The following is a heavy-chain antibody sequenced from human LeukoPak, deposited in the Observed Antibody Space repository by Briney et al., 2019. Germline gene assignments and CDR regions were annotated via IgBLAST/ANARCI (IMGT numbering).Heavy chain of an antibody. J-gene: IGHJ4*02. CDR2: ISWNSGSI. V-gene: IGHV3-9*01. D-gene: IGHD1-1*01. CDR1: GFTFDDYA. CDR3: AKDKRAQPYYFDY. Sequence: GGSLRLSCAASGFTFDDYAMHWVRQAPGKGLEWVSGISWNSGSIGYADSVKGRFTTSRDNAKNSLYLQMNSLRAEDTALYYCAKDKRAQPYYFDYWGQGTLVTVSS.